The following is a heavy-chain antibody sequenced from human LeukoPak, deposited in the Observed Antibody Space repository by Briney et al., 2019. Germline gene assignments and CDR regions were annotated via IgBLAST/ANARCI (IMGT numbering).Heavy chain of an antibody. J-gene: IGHJ4*02. V-gene: IGHV3-33*06. CDR3: AKDRRALPNDY. CDR1: GFTLRSYA. CDR2: IRYDGSKT. Sequence: GRSLRLSCAASGFTLRSYAMHWVRQAPGKGLKWVAVIRYDGSKTDYSDSVKGRFTVSRDNSKNTLYLQMNSLRAEDTAVYYCAKDRRALPNDYWGQGTLVTVSS.